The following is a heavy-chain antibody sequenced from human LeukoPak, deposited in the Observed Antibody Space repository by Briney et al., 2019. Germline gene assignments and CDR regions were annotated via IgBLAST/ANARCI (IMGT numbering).Heavy chain of an antibody. J-gene: IGHJ4*02. Sequence: ASVKVSCKASGYTFTGYYMHWVRQAPGQGLEWMGWINPNSGGTNYAQRFQGRVTMTRDTSISTAYMELSRLRSEDTAVYYCARASGWYPFDYWGQGTLVTVSS. CDR2: INPNSGGT. CDR3: ARASGWYPFDY. D-gene: IGHD6-19*01. CDR1: GYTFTGYY. V-gene: IGHV1-2*02.